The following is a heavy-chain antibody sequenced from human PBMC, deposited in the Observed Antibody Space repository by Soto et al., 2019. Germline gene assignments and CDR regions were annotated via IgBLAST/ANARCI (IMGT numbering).Heavy chain of an antibody. Sequence: ASVKVSCKAPGYTLTSYAMHWVRQAPGQRLEWMGWINAGNGNTKYSQKFQGRVTITRDTSASTAYMELSSLRSEDTAVYYCARDLVPYSSGHNWFDPWGQGTLVT. CDR2: INAGNGNT. CDR3: ARDLVPYSSGHNWFDP. D-gene: IGHD6-19*01. V-gene: IGHV1-3*01. CDR1: GYTLTSYA. J-gene: IGHJ5*02.